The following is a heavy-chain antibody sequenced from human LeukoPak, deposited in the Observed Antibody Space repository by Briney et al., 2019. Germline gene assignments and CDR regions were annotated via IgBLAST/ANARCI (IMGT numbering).Heavy chain of an antibody. CDR3: ARDNSVGDNAWWFDP. D-gene: IGHD1-26*01. V-gene: IGHV1-46*01. Sequence: ASVKVSCKASGYTFTSFYMHWVRQAPGQGLEWMGIINPRGGRTNYAQKFQGRVTMTRDMSTSTVYMELSSLRSEDTAVYYCARDNSVGDNAWWFDPWGQGTLVTVSS. CDR2: INPRGGRT. J-gene: IGHJ5*02. CDR1: GYTFTSFY.